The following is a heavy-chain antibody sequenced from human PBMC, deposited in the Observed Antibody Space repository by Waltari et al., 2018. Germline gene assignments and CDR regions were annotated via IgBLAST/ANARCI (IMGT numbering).Heavy chain of an antibody. CDR3: ASSLQGTYYYYYMDV. Sequence: QVQLVQSGAEVKKPGASVKVSCKASGYTFTSYGTSWVRPAPGQGLEWMGWISSYNGNTNYAQKLQGRVTMTTDTSTSTAYMELRSLRSDDTAVYYCASSLQGTYYYYYMDVWGKGTTVTVSS. J-gene: IGHJ6*03. CDR2: ISSYNGNT. D-gene: IGHD4-4*01. CDR1: GYTFTSYG. V-gene: IGHV1-18*01.